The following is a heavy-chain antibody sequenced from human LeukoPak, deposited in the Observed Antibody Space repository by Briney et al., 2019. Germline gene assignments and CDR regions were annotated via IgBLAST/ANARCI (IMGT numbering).Heavy chain of an antibody. Sequence: SETLSLTCTVSGGSISSSSYYWGWIRQPPGEGLEWFGSIYYSGSTYYNPSLKSRVTISVDTSKNQFSLKLSSVTAADTAVYYCARQGSGWYRWFDPWGQGTLVTVSS. CDR1: GGSISSSSYY. D-gene: IGHD6-19*01. CDR2: IYYSGST. J-gene: IGHJ5*02. CDR3: ARQGSGWYRWFDP. V-gene: IGHV4-39*01.